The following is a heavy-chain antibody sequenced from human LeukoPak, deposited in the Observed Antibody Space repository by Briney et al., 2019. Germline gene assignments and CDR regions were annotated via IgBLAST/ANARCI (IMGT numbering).Heavy chain of an antibody. J-gene: IGHJ4*02. CDR3: ATGSVRYFDWLLVDY. Sequence: SETLSLTCAVYGGSFSGYYWSWIRQPPGKGLEWIGEINHSGSTNYNPSLKSRVTISVDTSKNQFSLKLSSVTAADTAVYYCATGSVRYFDWLLVDYWGQGTLVTVSS. CDR1: GGSFSGYY. V-gene: IGHV4-34*01. CDR2: INHSGST. D-gene: IGHD3-9*01.